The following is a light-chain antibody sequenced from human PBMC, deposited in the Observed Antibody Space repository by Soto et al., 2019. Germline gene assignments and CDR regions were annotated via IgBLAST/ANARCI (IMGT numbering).Light chain of an antibody. V-gene: IGLV2-8*01. J-gene: IGLJ1*01. CDR1: KNDIGLYDF. CDR2: EVV. CDR3: KSSAGSNTYV. Sequence: QSVLTQPPSASGSPGQSVTISCTGTKNDIGLYDFVSWYQHHPGKAPRLIIYEVVQRPSGVPDRFSGSKSGNTASLAVSGLQAADEADYFCKSSAGSNTYVFGSGTKVTV.